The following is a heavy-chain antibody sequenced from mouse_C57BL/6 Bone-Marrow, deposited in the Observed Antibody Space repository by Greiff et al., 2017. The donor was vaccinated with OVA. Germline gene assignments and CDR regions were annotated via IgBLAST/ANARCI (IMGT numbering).Heavy chain of an antibody. Sequence: VQLVESGAELARPGASVKLSCKASGYTFTSYGISWVKQRTGQGLEWIGEIYPRSGNTYYNEKFKGKATLTADKSSSTAYMELRSLTSEDSAVYFCARSRGPLGNYFDYWGQGTTRTVSS. CDR3: ARSRGPLGNYFDY. V-gene: IGHV1-81*01. D-gene: IGHD3-1*01. CDR2: IYPRSGNT. CDR1: GYTFTSYG. J-gene: IGHJ2*01.